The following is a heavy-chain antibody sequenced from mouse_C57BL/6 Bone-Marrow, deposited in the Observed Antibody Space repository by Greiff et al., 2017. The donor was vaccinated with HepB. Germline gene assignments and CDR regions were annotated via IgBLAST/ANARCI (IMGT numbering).Heavy chain of an antibody. CDR3: ARASEGAMDY. J-gene: IGHJ4*01. Sequence: VQLQQSDAELVKPGASVKISCKVSGYTFTDHTIHWMKQRPEQGLEWIGYIYPRDGSTNYNEKFKSKATLTVDKSSSTAYMQLSSLTSEDSAVYYCARASEGAMDYWGQGTSVTVSS. V-gene: IGHV1-78*01. D-gene: IGHD3-1*01. CDR1: GYTFTDHT. CDR2: IYPRDGST.